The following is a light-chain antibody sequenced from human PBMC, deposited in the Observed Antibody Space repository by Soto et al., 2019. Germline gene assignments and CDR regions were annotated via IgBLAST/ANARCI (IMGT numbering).Light chain of an antibody. J-gene: IGLJ3*02. CDR2: DVS. V-gene: IGLV2-11*01. CDR3: CSYAGSYTWV. CDR1: SSDVGGYNY. Sequence: QSALTQPRSVSGSPGQSVTISCTGTSSDVGGYNYVSWYQQHPGKAPKLMIYDVSERPSGVPDRFSGSKSGNTASLTISGLQAEHEADYYCCSYAGSYTWVFGGGTKLTVL.